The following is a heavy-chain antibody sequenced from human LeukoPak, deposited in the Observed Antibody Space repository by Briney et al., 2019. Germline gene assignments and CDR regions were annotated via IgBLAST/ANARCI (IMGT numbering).Heavy chain of an antibody. CDR3: ARQYEF. V-gene: IGHV4-39*01. CDR1: GASIISGNYF. D-gene: IGHD3-10*01. Sequence: SETLSLTCTVSGASIISGNYFWGWVRQPPGKRLEWIGSWHHSGITDYNPSLKSRVTIVAVTSKNQFSLKLASVAAADSAVYFCARQYEFWGQGTLVTVSS. CDR2: WHHSGIT. J-gene: IGHJ4*02.